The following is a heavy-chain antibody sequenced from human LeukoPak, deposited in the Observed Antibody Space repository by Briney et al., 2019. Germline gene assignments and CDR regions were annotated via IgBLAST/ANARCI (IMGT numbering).Heavy chain of an antibody. V-gene: IGHV4-4*07. J-gene: IGHJ3*02. CDR2: IYTSGST. CDR3: ARARSSGWYGDAFDI. CDR1: GGSISSYY. Sequence: PSETLSLTCTVSGGSISSYYWSWIRQPAGKGLEWIGRIYTSGSTNYSPSLKSRVTMSVDTSKNQFSLKLSSVTAADTAVYYCARARSSGWYGDAFDIWGQGTMVTVSS. D-gene: IGHD6-19*01.